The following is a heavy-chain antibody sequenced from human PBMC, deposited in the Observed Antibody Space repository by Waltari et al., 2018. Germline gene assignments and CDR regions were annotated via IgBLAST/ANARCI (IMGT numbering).Heavy chain of an antibody. CDR2: IGSERGNM. V-gene: IGHV3-48*01. CDR1: GFSFSDYS. J-gene: IGHJ4*02. Sequence: EANLVEHGGALVQPGGSLRLSGEASGFSFSDYSRHWFRQAPGKGLEWVSYIGSERGNMDDADSVRGRFTIARDNVENSLHLQMDSLRVEDTAVYYCARGLPGYYFDYWGQGTLVTVSS. CDR3: ARGLPGYYFDY.